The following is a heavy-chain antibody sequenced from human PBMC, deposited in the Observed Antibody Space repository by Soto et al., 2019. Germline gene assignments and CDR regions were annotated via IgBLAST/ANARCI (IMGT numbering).Heavy chain of an antibody. Sequence: SETLSLTCTVSGGSINSYYLSWIRQPPGKGLEWIGYIYYSGNTNYNSSLKSRVTISVDTSKNQFTLKLSSVTAADTAVYYCARVVGGRDGYNYWGQGTLVTVSS. J-gene: IGHJ4*02. V-gene: IGHV4-59*01. CDR3: ARVVGGRDGYNY. CDR2: IYYSGNT. CDR1: GGSINSYY. D-gene: IGHD5-12*01.